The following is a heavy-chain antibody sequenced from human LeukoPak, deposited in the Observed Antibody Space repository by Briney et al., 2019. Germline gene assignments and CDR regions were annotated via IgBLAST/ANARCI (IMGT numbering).Heavy chain of an antibody. V-gene: IGHV3-64*04. CDR2: ISTDGGTS. CDR1: GFTFSSYT. Sequence: GGSLRLSCSASGFTFSSYTMHWVRQAPGKGLQYVSSISTDGGTSYYADSVMGRFTISRDNSKNTLYLQMNSLRAEDTAVYYCASRYCTSTNCYAFDIWGQGTMVTVSS. J-gene: IGHJ3*02. CDR3: ASRYCTSTNCYAFDI. D-gene: IGHD2-2*01.